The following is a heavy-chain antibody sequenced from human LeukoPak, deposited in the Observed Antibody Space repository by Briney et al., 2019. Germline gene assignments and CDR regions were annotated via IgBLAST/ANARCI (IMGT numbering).Heavy chain of an antibody. CDR3: ATRKWLAFNWFDP. V-gene: IGHV1-69*06. CDR2: IIPIFDTA. CDR1: GGTFSSYA. J-gene: IGHJ5*02. D-gene: IGHD6-19*01. Sequence: ASVKVSCKASGGTFSSYAISWVRQAPGQGLEWMGGIIPIFDTANYAQKFQGRVTMTEDTSTDTAYMELSSLRSEDTAVYYCATRKWLAFNWFDPWGQGTLVTVSS.